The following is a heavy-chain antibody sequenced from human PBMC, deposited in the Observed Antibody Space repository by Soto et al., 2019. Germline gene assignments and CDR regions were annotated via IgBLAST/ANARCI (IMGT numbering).Heavy chain of an antibody. CDR2: IVPTVDTS. V-gene: IGHV1-69*14. CDR3: XXXXXXXXYPXN. J-gene: IGHJ4*02. Sequence: QVQLVQSGAEVRQPASSVKVSCKTSGATFSSYAITWVRQAPGQGLEWMGGIVPTVDTSTYAQKFQGRVTITADKFTNTVYMELSSLRSDDTAVXXXXXXXXXXXYPXNWGQGTLVTVSS. CDR1: GATFSSYA.